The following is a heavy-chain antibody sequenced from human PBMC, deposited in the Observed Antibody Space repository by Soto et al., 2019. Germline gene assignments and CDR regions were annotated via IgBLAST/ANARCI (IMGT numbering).Heavy chain of an antibody. CDR2: TSAYNADT. CDR1: GYTFTNYG. CDR3: VRDGGVGSGGYRREVFDY. Sequence: QVQLVQSGAEVKKPGASVKVSCTASGYTFTNYGISWVRQAPGQGLEWLGWTSAYNADTTYAQKVQGRVTMTRHTSRRTAYMELRSLRSDDTAVYYCVRDGGVGSGGYRREVFDYWGQGTVVIVSS. D-gene: IGHD2-15*01. J-gene: IGHJ4*02. V-gene: IGHV1-18*01.